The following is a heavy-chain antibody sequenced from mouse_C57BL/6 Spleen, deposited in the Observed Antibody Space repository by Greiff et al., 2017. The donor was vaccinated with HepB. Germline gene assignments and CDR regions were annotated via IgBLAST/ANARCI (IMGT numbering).Heavy chain of an antibody. J-gene: IGHJ2*01. CDR1: GYTFTNYW. D-gene: IGHD1-1*01. CDR2: IYPGGGYT. CDR3: ARGGFGYGSSYGDFDY. Sequence: QVQLQQSGAELVRPGTSVKMSCKASGYTFTNYWIGWAKQRPGHGLEWIGDIYPGGGYTNYNEKFKGKATLTADKSSSTAYMQFSSLTSEDSAIYYCARGGFGYGSSYGDFDYWGQGTTLTVSS. V-gene: IGHV1-63*01.